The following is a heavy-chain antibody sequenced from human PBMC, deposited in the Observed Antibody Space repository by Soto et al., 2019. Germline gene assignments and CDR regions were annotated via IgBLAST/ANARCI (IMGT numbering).Heavy chain of an antibody. J-gene: IGHJ4*02. V-gene: IGHV3-74*01. D-gene: IGHD1-26*01. CDR3: ARIPPSAVGGNTEAEY. CDR2: INGDGTST. Sequence: GGSLRLSCAASGFTFSIHWMHWVRQVPGKGLVWVSRINGDGTSTGYADSVKGRFTISRDNAEHTLYLLMNSLRAEDTALYYCARIPPSAVGGNTEAEYWGQGLLGTV. CDR1: GFTFSIHW.